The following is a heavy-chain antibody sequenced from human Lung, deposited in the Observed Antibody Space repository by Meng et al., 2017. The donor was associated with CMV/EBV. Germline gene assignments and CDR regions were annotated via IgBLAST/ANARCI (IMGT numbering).Heavy chain of an antibody. J-gene: IGHJ6*02. V-gene: IGHV3-23*03. D-gene: IGHD2-2*01. CDR2: IYSGGTST. Sequence: ESXKISXAASGFTFSSYVMSWVRQAPGKGLEWVSVIYSGGTSTQYADSVKGRFTISRDNSKNTLFLQMNSLRAEDTAVYYCAKEACSTTSCYYNYYYGLDVWGQGTXVTVSS. CDR1: GFTFSSYV. CDR3: AKEACSTTSCYYNYYYGLDV.